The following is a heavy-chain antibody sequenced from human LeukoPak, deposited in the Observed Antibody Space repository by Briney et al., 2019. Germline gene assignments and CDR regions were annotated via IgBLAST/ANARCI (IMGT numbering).Heavy chain of an antibody. J-gene: IGHJ6*03. CDR3: ASSSTSFYYMDV. CDR2: IIPIFGTA. CDR1: GYTFTSYD. V-gene: IGHV1-69*13. Sequence: ASVKVSCKASGYTFTSYDINWVRQATGQGLEWMGGIIPIFGTANYAQKFQGRVTITADESTSTAYMELSSLRSEDTAVYYCASSSTSFYYMDVWGKGTTVTISS. D-gene: IGHD2-2*01.